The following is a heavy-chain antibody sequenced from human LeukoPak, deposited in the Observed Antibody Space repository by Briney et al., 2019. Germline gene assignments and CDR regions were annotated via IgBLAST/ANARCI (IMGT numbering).Heavy chain of an antibody. D-gene: IGHD4-23*01. CDR2: ISAYNGNT. J-gene: IGHJ4*02. CDR1: GYTFTSYG. CDR3: ARISGIYYGGSDFDY. Sequence: GASVKVSCKASGYTFTSYGISWVRQAPGQGLEWMGWISAYNGNTNYAQKLQGRVTMTTDTSTSTAYMELRSLRSDDTAVYYCARISGIYYGGSDFDYWGQGTLVTVSS. V-gene: IGHV1-18*01.